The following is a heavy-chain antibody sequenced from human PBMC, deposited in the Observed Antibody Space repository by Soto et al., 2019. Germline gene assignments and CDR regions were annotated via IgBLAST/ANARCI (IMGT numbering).Heavy chain of an antibody. CDR3: ARDFRDSCRGTSCIYFDY. D-gene: IGHD2-2*01. J-gene: IGHJ4*02. CDR1: GYTFASYG. V-gene: IGHV1-18*01. Sequence: VKVSCKASGYTFASYGFSWVRQAPGQGLEWVAWISANSGDTNSAQKFQDRVTLTTDTSTSTAYMDLRSLRSDDTAVYYCARDFRDSCRGTSCIYFDYWGQGTLVTVSS. CDR2: ISANSGDT.